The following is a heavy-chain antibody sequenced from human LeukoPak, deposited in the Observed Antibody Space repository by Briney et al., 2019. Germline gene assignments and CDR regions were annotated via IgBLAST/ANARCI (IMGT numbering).Heavy chain of an antibody. D-gene: IGHD3-22*01. CDR3: ARAYNRYDSSGFYVY. J-gene: IGHJ4*02. Sequence: DSVKGRFTISRDNAKNSLFLQMNSLRAEDTAVYYCARAYNRYDSSGFYVYWGQGTLVTVSS. V-gene: IGHV3-11*05.